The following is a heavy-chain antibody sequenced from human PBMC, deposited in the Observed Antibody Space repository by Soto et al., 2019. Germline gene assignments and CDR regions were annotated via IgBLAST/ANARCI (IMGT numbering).Heavy chain of an antibody. CDR1: GLTFSSHA. CDR3: AKASDWAGRDY. J-gene: IGHJ4*02. Sequence: EVQLLESGGGLVQPGGSLRLSCAASGLTFSSHALMWVRQAPGKGLEWVSAISDSAINTYYADSVKGRFTISRYNSNNTLYLQMNSLRAEDTSVYYCAKASDWAGRDYWGQGTLVTVSS. CDR2: ISDSAINT. V-gene: IGHV3-23*01. D-gene: IGHD2-21*02.